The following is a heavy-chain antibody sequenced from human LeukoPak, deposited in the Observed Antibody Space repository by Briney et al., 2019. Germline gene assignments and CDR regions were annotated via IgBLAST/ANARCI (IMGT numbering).Heavy chain of an antibody. D-gene: IGHD3-22*01. J-gene: IGHJ5*02. CDR3: ARDLYYYDSSGYLNWFDP. Sequence: SQTLSLTCTVSGGSISSGGYYWSWIRQHPGKGLEWIGYIYYSGSTYYNPSLKSRVTISVDTSKNQFSLKLSSVTAADTAVYYCARDLYYYDSSGYLNWFDPWGQGTLVTVSS. V-gene: IGHV4-31*03. CDR2: IYYSGST. CDR1: GGSISSGGYY.